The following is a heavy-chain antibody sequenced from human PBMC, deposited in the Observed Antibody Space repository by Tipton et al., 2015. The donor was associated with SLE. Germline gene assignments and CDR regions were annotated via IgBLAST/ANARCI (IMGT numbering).Heavy chain of an antibody. CDR2: INHSGST. D-gene: IGHD6-19*01. Sequence: TLSLTCAVYGGSFSGYYWSWIRQPPGKGLEWIGEINHSGSTNYNPSLKSRVTISVDTSKNQFSLKLSSVTAADTAVYYCARDIAVAGHDAFDIWGQGTMVTVSS. CDR1: GGSFSGYY. J-gene: IGHJ3*02. V-gene: IGHV4-34*01. CDR3: ARDIAVAGHDAFDI.